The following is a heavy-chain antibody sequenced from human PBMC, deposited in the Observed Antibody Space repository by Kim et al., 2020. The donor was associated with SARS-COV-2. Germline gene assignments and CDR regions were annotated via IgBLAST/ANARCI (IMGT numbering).Heavy chain of an antibody. J-gene: IGHJ6*02. CDR3: AKKSGIYSGTTYYYYGMDV. V-gene: IGHV3-11*01. Sequence: GRFTISRDNAKKSLYLQMNSLRVEDTAVYYCAKKSGIYSGTTYYYYGMDVWGQGTTVTVSS. D-gene: IGHD5-12*01.